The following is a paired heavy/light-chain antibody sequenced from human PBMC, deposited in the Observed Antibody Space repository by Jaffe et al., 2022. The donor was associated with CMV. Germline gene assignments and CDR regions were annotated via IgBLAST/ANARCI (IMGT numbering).Heavy chain of an antibody. D-gene: IGHD2-15*01. CDR3: AKSIRQGVSCSGTACHYYFYGMDV. V-gene: IGHV3-9*01. CDR1: GFMFENYA. J-gene: IGHJ6*02. Sequence: EVELVESGGGVVQHGRSLRLSCAASGFMFENYAMHWVRQAPGKGLEWVSGISWDSGNIGYADSVKGRFTISRDNAKNSLYLQMSSLRVEDTAFYYCAKSIRQGVSCSGTACHYYFYGMDVWGQGTTVTVSS. CDR2: ISWDSGNI.
Light chain of an antibody. J-gene: IGLJ1*01. V-gene: IGLV2-14*03. CDR2: DVS. Sequence: QSALTQPASVSGSPGQSITISCTGTSSDVGGYIYVSWYQQHPGKAPKLMIYDVSNRPSGVSTRFSGSRSGNTASLTISGLQAEDEADYYCSSFTSGIILDYVFGTGTKVTVL. CDR1: SSDVGGYIY. CDR3: SSFTSGIILDYV.